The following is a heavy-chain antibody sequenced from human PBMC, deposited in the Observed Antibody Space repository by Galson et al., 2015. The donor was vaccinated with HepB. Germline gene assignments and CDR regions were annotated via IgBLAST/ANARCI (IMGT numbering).Heavy chain of an antibody. D-gene: IGHD6-13*01. Sequence: SVKVSCKASGYTFTSYGISWVRQAPGQGLEWMGWISAYNGNTNYAQKLQGRVTITTDTSTSTAYMELRSLRSDDTAVYYCARERYSSSWEYYFDYWGQGTLVTVSS. CDR2: ISAYNGNT. J-gene: IGHJ4*02. V-gene: IGHV1-18*04. CDR3: ARERYSSSWEYYFDY. CDR1: GYTFTSYG.